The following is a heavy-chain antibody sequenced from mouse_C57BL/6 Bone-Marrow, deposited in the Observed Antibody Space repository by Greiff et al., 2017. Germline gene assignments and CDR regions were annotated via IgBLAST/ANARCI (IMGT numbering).Heavy chain of an antibody. J-gene: IGHJ3*01. CDR2: LSSGGSYT. V-gene: IGHV5-6*01. CDR3: ARLNWAWFAY. Sequence: EVTLVESGGDLVKPGGSLKLSCAASGFTFSSYGMSWVRQTPDKRLEWVATLSSGGSYTYYPDSVKGRFTISRDNAKNTLYLQMSSLKSEDTAMYYCARLNWAWFAYWGQGTLVTVSA. CDR1: GFTFSSYG. D-gene: IGHD4-1*01.